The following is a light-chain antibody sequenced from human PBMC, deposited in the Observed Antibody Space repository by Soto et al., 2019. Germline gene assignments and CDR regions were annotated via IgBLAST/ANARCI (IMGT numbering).Light chain of an antibody. J-gene: IGLJ3*02. CDR2: EVT. CDR3: TSYTTSSTWV. CDR1: SSDVGFYNH. V-gene: IGLV2-14*01. Sequence: QSALTQPASVSGSPGQSITISCSGTSSDVGFYNHVSWFQQYPGKAPKLMIFEVTNRPSGVSDRFSGSKSDNTASLTISGLQADDEADYFCTSYTTSSTWVFGGGTKVTVL.